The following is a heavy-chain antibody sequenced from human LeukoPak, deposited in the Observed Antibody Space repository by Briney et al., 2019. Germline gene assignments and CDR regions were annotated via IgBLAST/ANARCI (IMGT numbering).Heavy chain of an antibody. V-gene: IGHV1-69*13. CDR1: GGTFSSYA. CDR2: IIPIFGTA. D-gene: IGHD2-21*02. Sequence: SVKVSCKASGGTFSSYAISWVQQAPGQGLEWMGGIIPIFGTANYAQKFQGRVTITADESTSTAYMELSSLRSEDTAVYYCARDPCGGDCYFDYWGQGTLVTVSS. J-gene: IGHJ4*02. CDR3: ARDPCGGDCYFDY.